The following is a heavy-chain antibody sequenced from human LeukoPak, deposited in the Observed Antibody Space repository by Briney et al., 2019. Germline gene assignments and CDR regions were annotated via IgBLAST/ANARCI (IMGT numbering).Heavy chain of an antibody. CDR3: ARAAYGSGTYFTRSFDY. CDR1: GYSFTNYW. Sequence: GESLKISCKGFGYSFTNYWIGWVRQMPGKGLEWMGIIYPGDSDTRYSPSFQGQVTISADKSISTAYLQWSSLKAADTAMYYCARAAYGSGTYFTRSFDYWGQGTLVTVSS. CDR2: IYPGDSDT. D-gene: IGHD3-10*01. J-gene: IGHJ4*02. V-gene: IGHV5-51*01.